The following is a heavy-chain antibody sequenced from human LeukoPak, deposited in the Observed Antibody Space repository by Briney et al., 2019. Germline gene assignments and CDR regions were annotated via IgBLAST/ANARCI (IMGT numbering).Heavy chain of an antibody. J-gene: IGHJ5*02. V-gene: IGHV1-2*02. D-gene: IGHD3-22*01. Sequence: GASVKVSCKASGYTLTDYYIHWVRQAPGQGLEWMGWITPSSGGTIYAQKFQGRVTMTREMSISTAYMELSRLRSDDTAVYYCARPHRYYDSSGYLGAWGQGTLVTVSS. CDR1: GYTLTDYY. CDR2: ITPSSGGT. CDR3: ARPHRYYDSSGYLGA.